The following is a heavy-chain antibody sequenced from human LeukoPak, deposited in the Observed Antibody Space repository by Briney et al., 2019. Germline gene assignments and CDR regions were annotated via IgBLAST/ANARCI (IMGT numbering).Heavy chain of an antibody. D-gene: IGHD2-2*01. CDR2: ISASGGTT. CDR3: AKATCSSTSCYRNFEY. J-gene: IGHJ4*02. Sequence: GGSLRLSCAASGFTFSSYAMGWVRQASGKGLEWVSAISASGGTTYYADSVKGRFTISRDNSKDTLYLQMNSLRVEDTAVYYCAKATCSSTSCYRNFEYWGQGTLVTVSS. CDR1: GFTFSSYA. V-gene: IGHV3-23*01.